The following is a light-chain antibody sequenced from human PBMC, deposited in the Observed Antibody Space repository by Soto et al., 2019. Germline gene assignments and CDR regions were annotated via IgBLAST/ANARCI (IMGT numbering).Light chain of an antibody. V-gene: IGKV3-20*01. CDR1: HSVTRNY. Sequence: EIVLTQSPGTLSLSPGERATLSCRSSHSVTRNYLAWYQQKPGQAPRLLIYDVSSRATGIPDRFSGSGSGTDFTFTISRLEPDDFAVYYCQQYGISPTFGQLTKVEI. J-gene: IGKJ1*01. CDR3: QQYGISPT. CDR2: DVS.